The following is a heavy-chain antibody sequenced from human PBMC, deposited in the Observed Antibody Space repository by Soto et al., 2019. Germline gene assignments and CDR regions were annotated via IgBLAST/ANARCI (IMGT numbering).Heavy chain of an antibody. D-gene: IGHD2-2*01. J-gene: IGHJ5*02. CDR2: IHHSGST. CDR1: GGSISSNNW. V-gene: IGHV4-4*02. CDR3: ARARQYCSSSSCYLDP. Sequence: PSETLSLTRAVSGGSISSNNWWNWVRQPPGKGLEWIGEIHHSGSTNYNPSLKSRVTISVDKSKNQFSLKLNSVTAADTAVYYCARARQYCSSSSCYLDPWGQGTLVTVSS.